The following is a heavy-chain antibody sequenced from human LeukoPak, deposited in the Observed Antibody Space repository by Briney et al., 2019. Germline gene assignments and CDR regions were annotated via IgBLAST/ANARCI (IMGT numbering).Heavy chain of an antibody. V-gene: IGHV3-72*01. CDR2: TKHKAHSYTT. D-gene: IGHD5-24*01. CDR1: GFSFSDHY. Sequence: GGSLRLSCAASGFSFSDHYMDWGRQAPGKGLEWVGRTKHKAHSYTTDYAASVKDRFIISRDDSKNSLFLQMNSLNTEDTAMYYCARDTRDGIDYWGQGTLVSVSS. J-gene: IGHJ4*02. CDR3: ARDTRDGIDY.